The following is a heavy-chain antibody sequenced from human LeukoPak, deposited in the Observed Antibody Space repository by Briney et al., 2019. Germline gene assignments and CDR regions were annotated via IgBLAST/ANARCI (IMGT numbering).Heavy chain of an antibody. V-gene: IGHV3-30*04. CDR1: GITFNRYA. D-gene: IGHD3-22*01. J-gene: IGHJ6*02. Sequence: GGSLRLSCLASGITFNRYAVHWVRQSPGKGLEWVAVISYDGGSKDHAGSVKGRVTISRDNSKNTPYLQMNSLRVEDTAIYYCARGGTEIYYRYYGMDVWGQGTTVTVSS. CDR2: ISYDGGSK. CDR3: ARGGTEIYYRYYGMDV.